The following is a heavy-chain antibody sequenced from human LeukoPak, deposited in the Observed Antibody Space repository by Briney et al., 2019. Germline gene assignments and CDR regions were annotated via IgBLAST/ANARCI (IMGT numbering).Heavy chain of an antibody. V-gene: IGHV4-34*01. D-gene: IGHD3-9*01. CDR3: ASGSSYYDISTGYYPALYYFDY. CDR1: GGSFSGYS. Sequence: PSETLSLTCAVYGGSFSGYSWSWIRQPPGKGLEWIGEINHSGSTNYNPSLESRVTISVDTSKNQFSLRLSSVTAADTAVYYCASGSSYYDISTGYYPALYYFDYWGQGTLVTVSS. CDR2: INHSGST. J-gene: IGHJ4*02.